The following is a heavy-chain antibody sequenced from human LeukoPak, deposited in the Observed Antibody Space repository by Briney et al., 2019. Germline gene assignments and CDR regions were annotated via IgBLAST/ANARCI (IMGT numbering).Heavy chain of an antibody. Sequence: ASVNVSCKASGYSFTSYGIRWVRQAPGQGLEWVGWIIAYDGNTNYAQKLQGRVTMTTDTSTSTAYMQLRSLRSDDTAVYYCACYSGCADAFDIWGQGTMVTVSS. V-gene: IGHV1-18*01. J-gene: IGHJ3*02. CDR1: GYSFTSYG. CDR3: ACYSGCADAFDI. CDR2: IIAYDGNT. D-gene: IGHD5-12*01.